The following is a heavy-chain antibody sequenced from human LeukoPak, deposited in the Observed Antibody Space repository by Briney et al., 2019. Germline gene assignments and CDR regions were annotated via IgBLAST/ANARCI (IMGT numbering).Heavy chain of an antibody. J-gene: IGHJ1*01. V-gene: IGHV5-51*01. Sequence: GESLKISCKGSGYSFTSYWIGWVRQMPGKGLEWMGIIYPGDSDTRYSPSFQGQVTFSADKSISTAYLQWSGLKASDTAMYYCARPSIAAAGPGAYFQHWGQGTLVTVSS. CDR1: GYSFTSYW. D-gene: IGHD6-13*01. CDR3: ARPSIAAAGPGAYFQH. CDR2: IYPGDSDT.